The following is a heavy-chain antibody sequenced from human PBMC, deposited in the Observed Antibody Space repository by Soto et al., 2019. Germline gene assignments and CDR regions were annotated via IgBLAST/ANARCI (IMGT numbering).Heavy chain of an antibody. J-gene: IGHJ6*02. CDR1: GGTFSSYA. Sequence: ASVKVSCKASGGTFSSYAISWVRQAPGQGLEWMGGIIPIFGTANYAQKFQGRVTITADKSTSTAYMELSSLRSEDTAVYYCARDDCSSTSCYHYGMDVWGQGTTVTVSS. CDR2: IIPIFGTA. CDR3: ARDDCSSTSCYHYGMDV. V-gene: IGHV1-69*06. D-gene: IGHD2-2*01.